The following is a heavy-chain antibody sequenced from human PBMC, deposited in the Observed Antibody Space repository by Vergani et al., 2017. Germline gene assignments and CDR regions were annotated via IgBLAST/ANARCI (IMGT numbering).Heavy chain of an antibody. CDR3: TIGTDYYDISGYYLDY. V-gene: IGHV1-24*01. CDR1: GYSLTEFT. J-gene: IGHJ4*02. D-gene: IGHD3-22*01. Sequence: QVQLVQSGSEVRKPGASVKVSCQVSGYSLTEFTIHWVRQAPGKGLEWMGGFDPEHGEVTFAHHIQGRVTMTEDRSTDTAYMELSSLRPEDTVLYCYTIGTDYYDISGYYLDYWGQGTLVTVSS. CDR2: FDPEHGEV.